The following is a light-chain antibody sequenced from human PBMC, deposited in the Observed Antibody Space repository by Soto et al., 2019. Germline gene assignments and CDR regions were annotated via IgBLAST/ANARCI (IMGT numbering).Light chain of an antibody. Sequence: QSVLTQPASVSGSPGQSITISCIGTSSDVGAYDLVSWYQQHPGTAPRLIIYDDNKRPSGIPDRFSGSKSGTSATLGITGFQTGDEADYYCGSWDSSLSAYVFGTGTQLTVL. CDR2: DDN. J-gene: IGLJ1*01. CDR3: GSWDSSLSAYV. CDR1: SSDVGAYDL. V-gene: IGLV1-51*01.